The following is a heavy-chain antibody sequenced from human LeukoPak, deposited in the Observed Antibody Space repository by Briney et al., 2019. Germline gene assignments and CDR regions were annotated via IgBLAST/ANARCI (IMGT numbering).Heavy chain of an antibody. D-gene: IGHD6-19*01. V-gene: IGHV3-9*01. Sequence: GGSLRLSCAASGFTFDDYAMHLVRQAPGKGLEWVSGISWNSGSIDYADSVKGRFTISRDNAKNSLYLQMNSLRAEDTALYYCAKDRRSGWSGFDYWGQGTLVTVSS. CDR1: GFTFDDYA. CDR3: AKDRRSGWSGFDY. CDR2: ISWNSGSI. J-gene: IGHJ4*02.